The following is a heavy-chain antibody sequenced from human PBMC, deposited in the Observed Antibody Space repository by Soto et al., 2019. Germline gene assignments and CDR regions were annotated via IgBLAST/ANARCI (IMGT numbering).Heavy chain of an antibody. CDR2: IIPIFGTA. D-gene: IGHD2-2*02. J-gene: IGHJ6*02. CDR1: GGTFSSYA. Sequence: SVKVSCKASGGTFSSYAISWVRQAPGQGLEWMGGIIPIFGTANYAQKFQGRVTITADESTSTAYMELSSLRSEDTAVYYCAREGRCSSTSCYNYYYYGMDVRGQGTTVTVSS. V-gene: IGHV1-69*13. CDR3: AREGRCSSTSCYNYYYYGMDV.